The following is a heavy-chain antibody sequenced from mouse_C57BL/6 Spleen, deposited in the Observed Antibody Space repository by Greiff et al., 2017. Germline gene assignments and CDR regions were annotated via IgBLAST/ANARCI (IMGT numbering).Heavy chain of an antibody. J-gene: IGHJ2*01. CDR3: ARAALITTPSYYVDY. Sequence: VKLVESGAELVKPGASVKISCKASGYAFSSYWMNWVKQRPGKGLEWIGQIYPGDGDTNYNGKFKGKATLTADKSSSAAYMQRSSLTSEDSSVYFCARAALITTPSYYVDYWGQGTTLTVSS. CDR2: IYPGDGDT. V-gene: IGHV1-80*01. D-gene: IGHD2-4*01. CDR1: GYAFSSYW.